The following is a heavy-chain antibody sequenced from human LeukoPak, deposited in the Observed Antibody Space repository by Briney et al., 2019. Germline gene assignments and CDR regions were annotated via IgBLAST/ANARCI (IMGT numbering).Heavy chain of an antibody. Sequence: PSETLSLTCTVSGXSISSGDYYWSWIRQPPGKGLEWIGYIYYSGSTYYNPSLKSRVTISVDTSKNQFSLKLSSVTAADTAVYYCARVSNYGDYYYGMDVWGQGTTVTVSS. V-gene: IGHV4-30-4*01. CDR2: IYYSGST. D-gene: IGHD4-11*01. CDR1: GXSISSGDYY. J-gene: IGHJ6*02. CDR3: ARVSNYGDYYYGMDV.